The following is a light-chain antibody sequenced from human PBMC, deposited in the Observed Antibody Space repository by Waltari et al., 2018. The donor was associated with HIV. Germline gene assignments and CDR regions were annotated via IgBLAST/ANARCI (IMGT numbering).Light chain of an antibody. J-gene: IGLJ1*01. CDR1: SIYVGGYNY. CDR3: CSYAGSYTFGV. CDR2: DVS. V-gene: IGLV2-11*01. Sequence: QSALTQPRPVSGSPGQSVTISCTGTSIYVGGYNYVSLYQQHPGKAPKLMIYDVSKRPSGVPGRFSGSKSGNTASLTISGLQAEDEADYYCCSYAGSYTFGVFGTGTKVTVL.